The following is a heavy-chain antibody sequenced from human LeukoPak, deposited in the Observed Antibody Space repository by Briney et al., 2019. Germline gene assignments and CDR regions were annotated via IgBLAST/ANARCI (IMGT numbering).Heavy chain of an antibody. J-gene: IGHJ6*02. CDR2: IYSGGST. V-gene: IGHV3-66*01. CDR3: ARGFATVTTHGGNYYGMDV. D-gene: IGHD4-11*01. CDR1: GFTVSSNY. Sequence: GGSLRLSCAASGFTVSSNYMNWVRQAPGKGLEWVSVIYSGGSTYYADSVKGRFTISRDNSKNTLYLQMNSLRAEDTAVYYCARGFATVTTHGGNYYGMDVWGQGTTVTVSS.